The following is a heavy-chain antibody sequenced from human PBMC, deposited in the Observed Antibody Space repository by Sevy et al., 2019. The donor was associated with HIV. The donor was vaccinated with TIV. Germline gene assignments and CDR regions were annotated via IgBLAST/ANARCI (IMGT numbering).Heavy chain of an antibody. CDR1: GDSISGYY. J-gene: IGHJ6*02. CDR2: IYYSGST. Sequence: SETLSLTCTVSGDSISGYYWSWIRQPPGKGLEWIGYIYYSGSTNYNSSLKSRVAISVDTSKNQFSLKLRSVTAADTAVYYCARALRDYYYALDVWGQGTTVTVSS. CDR3: ARALRDYYYALDV. V-gene: IGHV4-59*01.